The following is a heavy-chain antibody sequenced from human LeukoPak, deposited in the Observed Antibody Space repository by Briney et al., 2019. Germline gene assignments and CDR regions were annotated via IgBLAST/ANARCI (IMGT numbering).Heavy chain of an antibody. CDR1: GGSVSSGSYY. J-gene: IGHJ4*02. Sequence: SETLSLTCTVSGGSVSSGSYYWSWIRQPPGKGLEWIGYIYYSGSTNYNPSLKSRVTISVDTSKNQFSLKLSSVTAADTAVYYCARDGVYCSSTSCSKYYFDYWGQGNLVTVSS. CDR3: ARDGVYCSSTSCSKYYFDY. V-gene: IGHV4-61*01. D-gene: IGHD2-2*01. CDR2: IYYSGST.